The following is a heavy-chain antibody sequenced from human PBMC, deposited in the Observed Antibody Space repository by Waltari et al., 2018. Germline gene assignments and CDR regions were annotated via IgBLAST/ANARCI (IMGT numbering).Heavy chain of an antibody. CDR3: VRDHWGPDY. CDR1: GFTFTDYW. Sequence: EVHLVESGGGLVQPGGSLRLSCAASGFTFTDYWMSWVRQAPGKGPEWVANINKGGSEKNYVDYVKGRFTISRDNAKDSVYLQMNSLRADDTAMYYCVRDHWGPDYWGQGTLVTVSS. CDR2: INKGGSEK. V-gene: IGHV3-7*01. D-gene: IGHD7-27*01. J-gene: IGHJ4*02.